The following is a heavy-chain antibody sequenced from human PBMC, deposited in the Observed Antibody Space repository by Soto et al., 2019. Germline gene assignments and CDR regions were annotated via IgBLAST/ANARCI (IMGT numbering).Heavy chain of an antibody. D-gene: IGHD3-16*01. CDR2: ISGFNGNT. CDR1: GYTFNFYG. J-gene: IGHJ1*01. V-gene: IGHV1-18*01. Sequence: QVQLVQSGAEVKKPGASVKVSCKASGYTFNFYGITWVRQAPGQGLEWMGWISGFNGNTNYAADLQGRVTMTTDTSTSTAYMELRGLRSDDTAVYYCARYSRFVGAPSYWGQGTLVTVSS. CDR3: ARYSRFVGAPSY.